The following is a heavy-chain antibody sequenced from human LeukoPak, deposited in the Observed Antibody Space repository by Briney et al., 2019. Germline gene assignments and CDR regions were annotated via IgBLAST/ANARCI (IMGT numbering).Heavy chain of an antibody. Sequence: GGSLRLSCAASGFTFSSYWMHWVRHTPGKGLIWVSRIKGDGSSTSYADSVKGRFTISRDNAKNTLYLQMNSLRAEDTAVYYCARDGYSFGHDFDYWGQGTLVTVSS. J-gene: IGHJ4*02. CDR3: ARDGYSFGHDFDY. V-gene: IGHV3-74*01. CDR1: GFTFSSYW. CDR2: IKGDGSST. D-gene: IGHD5-18*01.